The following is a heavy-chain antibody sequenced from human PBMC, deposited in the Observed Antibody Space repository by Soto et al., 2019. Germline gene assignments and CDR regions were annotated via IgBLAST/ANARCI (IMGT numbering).Heavy chain of an antibody. V-gene: IGHV4-34*01. Sequence: SETLSLTCAVYGGSFSGYYWSWIRQPPGKGLEWIGEINHSGSTNYNPSLKSRFTISVDTSKNQFSLKLSSVTTADTAVYYCARGTYYYDSSGYRFDPWGQGTLVTVSS. J-gene: IGHJ5*02. D-gene: IGHD3-22*01. CDR1: GGSFSGYY. CDR2: INHSGST. CDR3: ARGTYYYDSSGYRFDP.